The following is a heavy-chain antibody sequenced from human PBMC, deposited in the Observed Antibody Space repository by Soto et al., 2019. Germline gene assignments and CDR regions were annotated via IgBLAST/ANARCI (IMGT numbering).Heavy chain of an antibody. D-gene: IGHD3-16*01. CDR1: GFSLSTSGVG. CDR3: VHKGGGDRILDY. J-gene: IGHJ4*02. Sequence: QITLKESGPALVKPTQTLTLTCTFSGFSLSTSGVGVGWIRQPPGEALEWLALIYWDDYKHFSPSLESRLTITKDTPKNQVVLTMTNMDPVDTATYYGVHKGGGDRILDYWGQGTLVTVSS. V-gene: IGHV2-5*02. CDR2: IYWDDYK.